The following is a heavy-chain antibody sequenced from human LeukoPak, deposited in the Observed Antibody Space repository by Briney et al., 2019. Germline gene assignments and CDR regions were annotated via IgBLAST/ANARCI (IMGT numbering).Heavy chain of an antibody. Sequence: GGSLRLSCAASGFTFSSYAMNWVRQAPGKGLEWVSAVRGSDAGTSYADSVKGRFTISRDNSKNTLYLQMNSLRAEDTAVYYCAKHSTSSWAPFDYWGQGTLVTVSS. V-gene: IGHV3-23*01. CDR1: GFTFSSYA. D-gene: IGHD2-2*01. J-gene: IGHJ4*02. CDR2: VRGSDAGT. CDR3: AKHSTSSWAPFDY.